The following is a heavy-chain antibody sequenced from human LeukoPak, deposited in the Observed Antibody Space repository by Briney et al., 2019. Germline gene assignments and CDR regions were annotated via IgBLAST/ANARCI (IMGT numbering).Heavy chain of an antibody. V-gene: IGHV3-73*01. CDR2: IRSKANSYAT. Sequence: PGGSLRLSCAASGFTFSGSAMHWVRQASGKGLEWVGRIRSKANSYATAYAASVKGRFTISRDDSKNTAYLQMNSLKTEDTAVYYCTRNPQQLRSYYYYYYMDVWGKGTTVTVSS. CDR3: TRNPQQLRSYYYYYYMDV. J-gene: IGHJ6*03. CDR1: GFTFSGSA. D-gene: IGHD6-13*01.